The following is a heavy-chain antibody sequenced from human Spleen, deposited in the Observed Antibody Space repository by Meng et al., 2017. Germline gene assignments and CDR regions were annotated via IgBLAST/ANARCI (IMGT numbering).Heavy chain of an antibody. Sequence: GQPVQFGAGLKRLVASVKVSCKAPGYSFTAYAMAWVRQVPGQGLEWMGWINTYNGNPTYAQDFTGRFVFSLDTSVSTAYLQISGLKAEDTAVYYCARHRSSSWSDYWGQGTLVTVSS. CDR3: ARHRSSSWSDY. V-gene: IGHV7-4-1*02. CDR2: INTYNGNP. CDR1: GYSFTAYA. J-gene: IGHJ4*02. D-gene: IGHD6-13*01.